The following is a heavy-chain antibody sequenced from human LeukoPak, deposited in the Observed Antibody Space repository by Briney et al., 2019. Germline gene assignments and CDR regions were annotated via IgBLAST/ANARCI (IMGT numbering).Heavy chain of an antibody. CDR3: ARDSMVRGVID. Sequence: GGSLRLSCAASGFMFSTYWMSWVRQAPGKGLEWVATIKQDGSEKYYVDSVKGRFTISRENSKNTLYLQMNSLRAEDTAVYYCARDSMVRGVIDWGQGTLVTVSS. D-gene: IGHD3-10*01. V-gene: IGHV3-7*03. CDR1: GFMFSTYW. CDR2: IKQDGSEK. J-gene: IGHJ4*02.